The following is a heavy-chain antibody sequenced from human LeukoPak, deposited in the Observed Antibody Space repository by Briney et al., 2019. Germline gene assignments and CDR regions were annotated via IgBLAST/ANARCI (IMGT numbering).Heavy chain of an antibody. CDR1: GYSINSGYF. V-gene: IGHV4-38-2*02. CDR2: IYHSGST. CDR3: ARGYSSGWYLYYFDY. D-gene: IGHD6-19*01. Sequence: KPSETLSLPCTVSGYSINSGYFWGWIRQPPGKGLEWFGSIYHSGSTYYNPSLKSRVTISVDTSKNQFSLKLTSVTAADTAVYYCARGYSSGWYLYYFDYWGQGTLVTVSS. J-gene: IGHJ4*02.